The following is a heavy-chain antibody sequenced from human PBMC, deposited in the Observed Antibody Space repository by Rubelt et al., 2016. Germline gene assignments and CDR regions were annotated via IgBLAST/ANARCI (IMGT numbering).Heavy chain of an antibody. CDR2: VSYDGSKK. Sequence: VQLVESGGGLVQPGGSLRLSCAASGFTFSSYAMHWVRQAPGKGLQWVAVVSYDGSKKYYTDSVKGRFTILRDNSKNTLYLQMNSLRAEDTAVYYCARAVRYFDWLLPDYWGQGTLVTVSS. CDR1: GFTFSSYA. CDR3: ARAVRYFDWLLPDY. D-gene: IGHD3-9*01. V-gene: IGHV3-30*04. J-gene: IGHJ4*02.